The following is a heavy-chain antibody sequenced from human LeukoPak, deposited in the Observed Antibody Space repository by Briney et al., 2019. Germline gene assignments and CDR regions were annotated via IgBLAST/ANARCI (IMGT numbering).Heavy chain of an antibody. J-gene: IGHJ1*01. CDR3: ARSYSGSFLY. CDR1: GGSISSSSYY. CDR2: IDHSGNT. Sequence: PSETLSLTCTVSGGSISSSSYYWGWIRQPPGKGLEWIGEIDHSGNTNYNPSLKSRVTISLDTSKNQFSLRLSSVTAADTAVYYCARSYSGSFLYWGQGSLVTVSS. D-gene: IGHD1-26*01. V-gene: IGHV4-39*07.